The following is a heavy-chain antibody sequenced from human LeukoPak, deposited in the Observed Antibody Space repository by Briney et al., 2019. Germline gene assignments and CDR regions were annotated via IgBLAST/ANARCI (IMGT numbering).Heavy chain of an antibody. CDR1: GFTFSSYA. D-gene: IGHD6-13*01. Sequence: QPGGSLRLSCAASGFTFSSYAMSWVRQAPGKGLEWVSAISGSGGSTYYADSVKGRFTISRDNAKNSLYLQMSSLRAEDTAVYYCARRNPGYSSSWYFNDYWGQGTLVTVSS. CDR2: ISGSGGST. J-gene: IGHJ4*02. V-gene: IGHV3-23*01. CDR3: ARRNPGYSSSWYFNDY.